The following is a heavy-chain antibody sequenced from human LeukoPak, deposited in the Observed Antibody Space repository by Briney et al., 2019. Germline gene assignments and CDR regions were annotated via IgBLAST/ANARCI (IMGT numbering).Heavy chain of an antibody. CDR3: ARDSYDSSGSVDY. D-gene: IGHD3-22*01. CDR1: GFTFSSYA. V-gene: IGHV3-30*04. J-gene: IGHJ4*02. CDR2: ISYDGSNK. Sequence: GGSLRLSCAASGFTFSSYAMHWVRQAPGKGLEWVAVISYDGSNKYYADSVKGRFTISRDNSKNTLYLQMNSLRADDTAVYYCARDSYDSSGSVDYWGQGTLVTVSS.